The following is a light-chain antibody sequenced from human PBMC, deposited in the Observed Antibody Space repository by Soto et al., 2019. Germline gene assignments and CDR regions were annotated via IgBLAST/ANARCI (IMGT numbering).Light chain of an antibody. V-gene: IGKV3-11*01. CDR1: QSVSSY. Sequence: EIGLTQSPATLSLSPGERATLSCRASQSVSSYLAWYQQKPGQAPRLLMYEASNRATGIPAWFSGGGSGTDFTLTISSLEPEDFAVYYCQQRSDWPWTFGQGTKVEIK. J-gene: IGKJ1*01. CDR2: EAS. CDR3: QQRSDWPWT.